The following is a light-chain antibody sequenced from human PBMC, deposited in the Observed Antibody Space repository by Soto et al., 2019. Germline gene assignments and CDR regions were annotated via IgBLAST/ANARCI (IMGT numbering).Light chain of an antibody. J-gene: IGLJ2*01. V-gene: IGLV1-47*01. CDR1: SSNIGSNY. Sequence: QSVLTQPPSASGTPGQRVTISCSGSSSNIGSNYVFWYRHFPGTAPKLLIYRNNQWPSGVPDRFSGSKSGTSASLAISGLRSEDEADYYCAAWDDSLSALIFGGGTKLTVL. CDR3: AAWDDSLSALI. CDR2: RNN.